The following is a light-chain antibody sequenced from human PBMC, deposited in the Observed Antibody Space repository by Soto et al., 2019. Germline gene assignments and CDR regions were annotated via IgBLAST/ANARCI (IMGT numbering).Light chain of an antibody. CDR1: QSVSSSY. J-gene: IGKJ1*01. V-gene: IGKV3-20*01. CDR3: QQYCLSPRT. CDR2: ASS. Sequence: EIVLTQSPGTLSLSPGERATLSCRASQSVSSSYLAWYQQKPGQAPRLFIYASSIRATGIPDRFSVSGSGTDFTLTSTSLETEAFAVYYCQQYCLSPRTFGRGTKVEIK.